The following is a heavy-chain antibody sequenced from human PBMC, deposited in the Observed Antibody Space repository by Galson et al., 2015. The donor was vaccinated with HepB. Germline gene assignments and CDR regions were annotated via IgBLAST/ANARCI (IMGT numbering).Heavy chain of an antibody. CDR2: ISAYNLNT. V-gene: IGHV1-18*01. J-gene: IGHJ6*02. D-gene: IGHD3-3*01. Sequence: SVKVSCKASGYTFTNYGISWVRQAPGQGLEWLGWISAYNLNTNYAQKLQGRVTMTTDTSTSTAYMELRSLRSDDTAVYYCARDRYDFWSGYYLDVWGQGTTVTVSS. CDR1: GYTFTNYG. CDR3: ARDRYDFWSGYYLDV.